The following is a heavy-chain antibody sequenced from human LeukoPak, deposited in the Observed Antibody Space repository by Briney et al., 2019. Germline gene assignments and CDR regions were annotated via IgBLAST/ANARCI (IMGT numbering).Heavy chain of an antibody. CDR1: GGSISSSTYY. CDR3: ARVYRDDFWSGYSTHFDY. Sequence: SEALSLTCTVSGGSISSSTYYWGWIRQSPGKGLEWIGSISYTGTTYYKSSLKSRVTISVDTSKNQFSLKLTSVTAADTAVYYCARVYRDDFWSGYSTHFDYWGQGTLVTVSS. V-gene: IGHV4-39*07. CDR2: ISYTGTT. J-gene: IGHJ4*02. D-gene: IGHD3-3*01.